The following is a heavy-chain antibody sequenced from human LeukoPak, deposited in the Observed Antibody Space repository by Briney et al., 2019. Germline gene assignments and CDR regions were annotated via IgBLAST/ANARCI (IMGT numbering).Heavy chain of an antibody. J-gene: IGHJ4*02. CDR3: AGLVGRYRSGLYYYYFDY. CDR1: GDSINSLDL. CDR2: MYLSGTT. V-gene: IGHV4-4*02. Sequence: SGTLSLTCTVSGDSINSLDLWSWVRPPPGKGLEWIGEMYLSGTTHSNPSVKSRVTISIDKSKNQFFLNLSSVTAADTAVYYCAGLVGRYRSGLYYYYFDYWGQGTLVTVSS. D-gene: IGHD1-26*01.